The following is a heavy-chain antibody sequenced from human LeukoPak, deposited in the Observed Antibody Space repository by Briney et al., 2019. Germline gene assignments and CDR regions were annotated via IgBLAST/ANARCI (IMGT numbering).Heavy chain of an antibody. J-gene: IGHJ4*02. CDR2: INHSGST. Sequence: SETLSLTCAVYGGSFSGYYWSWIRQPPGKGLEWIGEINHSGSTNYNPSLKSRVTISVDTSKNQFSLKLSSVTAADTAVYYCARETIYYGDYLDYWGQGTLVTVSS. CDR3: ARETIYYGDYLDY. D-gene: IGHD4-17*01. CDR1: GGSFSGYY. V-gene: IGHV4-34*01.